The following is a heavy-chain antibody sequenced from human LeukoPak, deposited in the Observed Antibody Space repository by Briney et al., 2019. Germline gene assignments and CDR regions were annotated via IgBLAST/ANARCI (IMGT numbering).Heavy chain of an antibody. CDR3: ARDREKSTVVTHLDY. D-gene: IGHD4-23*01. V-gene: IGHV1-18*01. Sequence: ASVKVSCKASGYTFTSYGISWVRQAPGQGLEWMGWISAYNGNTNYAQKLQGRVTMTTDTSTSTAYMELSRLRSDDTAVYYCARDREKSTVVTHLDYWGQGTLVTVSS. J-gene: IGHJ4*02. CDR1: GYTFTSYG. CDR2: ISAYNGNT.